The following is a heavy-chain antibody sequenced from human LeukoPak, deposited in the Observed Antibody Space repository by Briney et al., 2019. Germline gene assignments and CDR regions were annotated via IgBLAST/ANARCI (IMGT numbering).Heavy chain of an antibody. CDR1: GGSISSSSYY. V-gene: IGHV4-39*01. Sequence: PSETLSLTCTVAGGSISSSSYYWAWIRQPPGKRLEWIGTIYYSGSTYYNPSLKSRVTITIDTSKKQFSLKLISVPAADTAVFYCATLYSPDQNFDYWGRGTLVTVSS. CDR3: ATLYSPDQNFDY. J-gene: IGHJ4*02. D-gene: IGHD4-11*01. CDR2: IYYSGST.